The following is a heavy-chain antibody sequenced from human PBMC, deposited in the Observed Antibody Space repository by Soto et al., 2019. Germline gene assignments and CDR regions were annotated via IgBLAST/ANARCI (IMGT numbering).Heavy chain of an antibody. D-gene: IGHD6-6*01. Sequence: EVQLAESGGGLAQPGGSLRLSCAASGFTLSGYAMDWVRQAPGKGLEYVSGISSNGVGTYYANSVQGRFTISRDNSKNTVYLQMGSLRPEDMAVYYCAERARPDFYYMDVWGKGTTVTVSS. V-gene: IGHV3-64*01. CDR2: ISSNGVGT. CDR3: AERARPDFYYMDV. CDR1: GFTLSGYA. J-gene: IGHJ6*03.